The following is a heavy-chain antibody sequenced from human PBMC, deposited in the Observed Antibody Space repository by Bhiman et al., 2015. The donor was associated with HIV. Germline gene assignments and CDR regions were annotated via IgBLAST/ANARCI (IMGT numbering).Heavy chain of an antibody. CDR1: GFTFSSHS. D-gene: IGHD6-6*01. CDR3: ARGSSSSLSAERFDP. V-gene: IGHV3-21*01. J-gene: IGHJ5*02. Sequence: EVQLVESGGGLVKPGGSLRLSCAASGFTFSSHSMNWVRQAPGKGLEWVSSISSSSYYIYYADSVKGRFTISRDNAKNSLYLQMNSLRAEDTAVYYCARGSSSSLSAERFDPWGQGTLVTVVL. CDR2: ISSSSYYI.